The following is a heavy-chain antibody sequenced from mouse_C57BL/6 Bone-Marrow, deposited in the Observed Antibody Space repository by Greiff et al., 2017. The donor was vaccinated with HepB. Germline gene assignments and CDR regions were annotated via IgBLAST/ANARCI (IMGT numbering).Heavy chain of an antibody. CDR1: GYTFTSYW. J-gene: IGHJ1*03. CDR3: ARGITTRWYFDV. V-gene: IGHV1-52*01. Sequence: QVQLQQPGAELVRPGSSVKLSCKASGYTFTSYWMHWVKQRPRQGLEWIGNIDPSDSETHYNQKFKDKATLTVDKSSSTAYMQLSSLTSEDSAVYYCARGITTRWYFDVWGTGTTVTVSS. CDR2: IDPSDSET. D-gene: IGHD2-4*01.